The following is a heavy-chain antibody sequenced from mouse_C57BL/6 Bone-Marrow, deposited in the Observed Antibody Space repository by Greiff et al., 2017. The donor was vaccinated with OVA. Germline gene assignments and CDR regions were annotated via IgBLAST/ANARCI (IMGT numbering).Heavy chain of an antibody. CDR3: ARQRRWLLMGYAMDY. CDR2: IDPSDSYT. V-gene: IGHV1-50*01. CDR1: GYTFTSYW. Sequence: VQLQQPGAELVKPGASVKLSCKASGYTFTSYWMQWVKQRPGQGLEWIGEIDPSDSYTNYNQKFKGKATLTVDTSSSTAYMQLSSLTSEDSAVYYCARQRRWLLMGYAMDYWGQGTSVTVSS. J-gene: IGHJ4*01. D-gene: IGHD2-3*01.